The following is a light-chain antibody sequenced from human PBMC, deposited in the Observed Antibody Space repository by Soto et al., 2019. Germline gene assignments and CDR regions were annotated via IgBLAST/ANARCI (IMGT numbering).Light chain of an antibody. J-gene: IGKJ3*01. CDR3: QQRSNWPLT. Sequence: IVMTQSPATLSVSPGERATLSCRASQSISTKLAWYQQKPGQAPRLLIYGASTRATGIPVRFSGSGSGTEFTLTITSLQFEDFAVYYCQQRSNWPLTFGPGTKVDIK. CDR2: GAS. V-gene: IGKV3-15*01. CDR1: QSISTK.